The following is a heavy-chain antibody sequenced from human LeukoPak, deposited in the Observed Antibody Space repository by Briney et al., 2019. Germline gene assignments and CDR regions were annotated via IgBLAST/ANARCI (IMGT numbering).Heavy chain of an antibody. D-gene: IGHD6-13*01. CDR3: ARDSGYSSSDAFDI. CDR2: IYYSGST. Sequence: SETLSLTCTVSGGSISSYYWSWIRQPPGKGLEWIGYIYYSGSTNYNPSLKSRVTISVDTSKNQFSLKLSSVTAADTAVYYCARDSGYSSSDAFDIRGQGTMVTVSS. J-gene: IGHJ3*02. CDR1: GGSISSYY. V-gene: IGHV4-59*01.